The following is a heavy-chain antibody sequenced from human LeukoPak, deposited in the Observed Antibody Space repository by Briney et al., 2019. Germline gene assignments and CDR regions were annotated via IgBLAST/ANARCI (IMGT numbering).Heavy chain of an antibody. Sequence: SETLSLTCAVYGGSFSGYYWSWIRQPPGKGLEWIGEINHSGSTNYNPSLKSRVTISVDTSKNQFSLKLSSVTAADTAVYYCAHMVRGVSFDYWGQGTLVTVSS. CDR2: INHSGST. CDR1: GGSFSGYY. CDR3: AHMVRGVSFDY. V-gene: IGHV4-34*01. J-gene: IGHJ4*02. D-gene: IGHD3-10*01.